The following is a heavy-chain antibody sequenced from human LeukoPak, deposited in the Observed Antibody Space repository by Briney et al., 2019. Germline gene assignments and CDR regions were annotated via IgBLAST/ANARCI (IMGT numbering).Heavy chain of an antibody. CDR2: ISSSGSTI. J-gene: IGHJ4*02. Sequence: GGSLRLSCAASGFTFSSYEMNWVRQAPGKGLEWVSYISSSGSTIYYADSVKGRFTISRDNAKNPLYLQMNSLRAEDTAVYYCARVGFGELSDWGQGTLVTVSS. CDR1: GFTFSSYE. D-gene: IGHD3-10*01. V-gene: IGHV3-48*03. CDR3: ARVGFGELSD.